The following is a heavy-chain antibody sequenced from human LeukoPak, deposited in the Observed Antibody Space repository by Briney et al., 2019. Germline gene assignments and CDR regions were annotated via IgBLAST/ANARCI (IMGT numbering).Heavy chain of an antibody. CDR1: GFTFSSYA. CDR2: ISWNSGSI. D-gene: IGHD5-24*01. Sequence: GGSLRLSCAASGFTFSSYAMSWVRQAPGKGLEWVSRISWNSGSIGYADSVKGRFTISRDNAKNSLYLQMNSLRAEDMALYYCAKTNTIYAFDIWGQGTMVTVSS. J-gene: IGHJ3*02. CDR3: AKTNTIYAFDI. V-gene: IGHV3-9*03.